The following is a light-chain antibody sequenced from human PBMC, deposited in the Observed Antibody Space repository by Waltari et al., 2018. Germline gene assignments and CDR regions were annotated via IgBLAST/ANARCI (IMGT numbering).Light chain of an antibody. CDR1: RRVSGDY. J-gene: IGKJ3*01. Sequence: EVVLTQSPGTLSLSPGERATLSCGASRRVSGDYLAWYQQTPGQAPRLLIHSSASRATGVPDRFSGSGSGTDFTLTISRLEPEDFAVYYCHQYGNSPFTFGPGTKVDIK. V-gene: IGKV3-20*01. CDR2: SSA. CDR3: HQYGNSPFT.